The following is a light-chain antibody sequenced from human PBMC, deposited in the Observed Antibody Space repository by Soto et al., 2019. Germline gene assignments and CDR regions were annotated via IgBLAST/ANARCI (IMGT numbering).Light chain of an antibody. J-gene: IGKJ2*01. V-gene: IGKV1-5*01. CDR1: QSISNW. CDR2: DAS. Sequence: DVQMTQSPSTLSASVGDRVTITCRASQSISNWLAWYQHKPGKAPKLLVYDASSLQGGVPSRFSVSRSGTEFTLTISSLHPDDFATYYCQQYATYSQTFGLAT. CDR3: QQYATYSQT.